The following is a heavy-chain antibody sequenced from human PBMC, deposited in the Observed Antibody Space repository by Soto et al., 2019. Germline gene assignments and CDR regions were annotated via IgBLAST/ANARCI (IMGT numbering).Heavy chain of an antibody. D-gene: IGHD6-13*01. CDR2: IYPGDSDT. CDR1: GYSFPSYW. J-gene: IGHJ3*02. CDR3: ARHLSVSRVAASLI. Sequence: PGESLKISCKGSGYSFPSYWIGWVRQMPGKGLEWMGIIYPGDSDTRYSPSFQGHVTISADKSVSTAYLQWSSLKASDSAMYYCARHLSVSRVAASLIWGQGTMVTVSS. V-gene: IGHV5-51*01.